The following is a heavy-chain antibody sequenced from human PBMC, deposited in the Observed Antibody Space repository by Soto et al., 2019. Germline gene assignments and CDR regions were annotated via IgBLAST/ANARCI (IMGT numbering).Heavy chain of an antibody. CDR1: RDTFTSYY. CDR3: ARSSGGNFGIIIEGTNWFAP. J-gene: IGHJ5*02. CDR2: INPHGGST. D-gene: IGHD1-26*01. V-gene: IGHV1-46*01. Sequence: QLVQSGGEVKQPGASVKVSCKAPRDTFTSYYINWVRQAPRQGLEWMGVINPHGGSTAYAQKFKGRVTLHRDTSASTVYMEVSSLTSEDTAMYYCARSSGGNFGIIIEGTNWFAPWGQGTLVTVSS.